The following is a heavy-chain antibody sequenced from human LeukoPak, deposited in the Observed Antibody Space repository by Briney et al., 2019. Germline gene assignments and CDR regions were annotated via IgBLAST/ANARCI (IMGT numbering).Heavy chain of an antibody. CDR1: GFTFSDYY. CDR2: ISSSGSTI. Sequence: GGSLRLSCAVSGFTFSDYYMSWIRQAPGKGLEWVSYISSSGSTIYYADSVKGRFTISRDNAKNSLYLQMKSLRPDDTAVYYCAKVGGYCSSTSCLHYGMDVWGQGTTVTVSS. D-gene: IGHD2-2*01. CDR3: AKVGGYCSSTSCLHYGMDV. V-gene: IGHV3-11*04. J-gene: IGHJ6*02.